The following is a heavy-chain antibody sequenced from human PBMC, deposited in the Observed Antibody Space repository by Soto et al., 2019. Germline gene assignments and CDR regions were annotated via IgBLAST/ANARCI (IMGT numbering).Heavy chain of an antibody. CDR1: GGTFSSYA. D-gene: IGHD3-10*01. CDR3: ARRGYYGSGSRMAYYYYGMDV. Sequence: SVKVSCKASGGTFSSYAISWVRQAPGQGLEWMGGIIPIFGTANYAQKFQGRVTITADESTSTAYMELSSLRSEDTAVYYCARRGYYGSGSRMAYYYYGMDVWDQGTTVTVSS. CDR2: IIPIFGTA. J-gene: IGHJ6*02. V-gene: IGHV1-69*13.